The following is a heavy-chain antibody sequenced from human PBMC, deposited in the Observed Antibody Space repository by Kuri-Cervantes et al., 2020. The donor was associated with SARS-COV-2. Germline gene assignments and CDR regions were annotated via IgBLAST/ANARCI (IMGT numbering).Heavy chain of an antibody. CDR2: IYYSGST. Sequence: SETLSLTCTVSGASISSYSWSWIRQPPGKGLEWIGYIYYSGSTNYNPSLKSRVTISVDTSKNQFSLKLSSVTAADTAVYYCARGPTTTTVTKEDWVVFRWGQGTLVTVSS. J-gene: IGHJ4*02. CDR3: ARGPTTTTVTKEDWVVFR. D-gene: IGHD4-17*01. V-gene: IGHV4-59*12. CDR1: GASISSYS.